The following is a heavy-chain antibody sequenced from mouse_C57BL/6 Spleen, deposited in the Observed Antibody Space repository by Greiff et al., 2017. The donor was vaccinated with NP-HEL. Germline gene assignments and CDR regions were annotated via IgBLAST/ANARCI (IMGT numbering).Heavy chain of an antibody. CDR3: ARDNRSNYGFAY. V-gene: IGHV3-6*01. CDR1: GYSITSGCY. J-gene: IGHJ3*01. CDR2: ISDDGST. D-gene: IGHD2-5*01. Sequence: EVQLQESGPGLVKPSPSLSLTCSVTGYSITSGCYWYWIRQFRGSNLEWGGFISDDGSTNYNPSLKNRISLTRDTSTNQFFMKLNSGTTEDTATYYCARDNRSNYGFAYWGQGTLVTVSA.